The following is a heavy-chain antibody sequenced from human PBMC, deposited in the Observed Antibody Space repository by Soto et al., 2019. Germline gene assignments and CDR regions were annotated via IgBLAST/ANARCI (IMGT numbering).Heavy chain of an antibody. D-gene: IGHD3-10*01. J-gene: IGHJ4*02. CDR3: VRSRSGAVADSFDY. CDR1: GFTFSRHA. CDR2: ISKDGSNT. Sequence: GGSLRLSCAASGFTFSRHAIHWVRQAPGKGLEWVAVISKDGSNTYYVDSVKGRFTISRDNSKNTLYLQMNSLGDEDTAVYYCVRSRSGAVADSFDYWGQGTQVTAPQ. V-gene: IGHV3-30*04.